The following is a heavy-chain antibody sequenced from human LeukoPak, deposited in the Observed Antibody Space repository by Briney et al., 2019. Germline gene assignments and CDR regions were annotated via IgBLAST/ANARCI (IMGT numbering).Heavy chain of an antibody. CDR2: FYYIGGT. J-gene: IGHJ4*02. D-gene: IGHD4-11*01. CDR1: RGSISSSSYY. Sequence: KPSETLSLTCTVSRGSISSSSYYWGWIRQPPGKRLEWIGSFYYIGGTYYNPSLEGRVTISADSSKNQFSLKLTSVTAADTALYYCARILTTFDSWGQGILVSVSS. CDR3: ARILTTFDS. V-gene: IGHV4-39*01.